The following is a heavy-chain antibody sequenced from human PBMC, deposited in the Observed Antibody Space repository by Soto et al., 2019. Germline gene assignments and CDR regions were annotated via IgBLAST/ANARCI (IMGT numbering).Heavy chain of an antibody. J-gene: IGHJ4*02. CDR3: ARVTYDSFTAYSYYFDY. Sequence: SETLSLTCTVSGGSIGNYYWSWIRQPPGKGLEWIGYIHYSGNTNYNPSLKSRVAISADTSKNQFSLKLSSVTAADTAVYYCARVTYDSFTAYSYYFDYWGQGTLVTVSS. CDR2: IHYSGNT. D-gene: IGHD3-9*01. CDR1: GGSIGNYY. V-gene: IGHV4-59*08.